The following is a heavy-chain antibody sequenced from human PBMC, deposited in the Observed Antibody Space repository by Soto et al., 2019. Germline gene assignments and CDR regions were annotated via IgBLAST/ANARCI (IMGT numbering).Heavy chain of an antibody. CDR3: AGGGRHSDYYYYYGMDV. V-gene: IGHV1-46*01. CDR1: GYTFTIYY. CDR2: INTSGGSP. Sequence: QVQLVQSGAEVKKPGASVKVSCKAFGYTFTIYYIHWVRQAPGQGLEWMGVINTSGGSPTYAQKFQDRFTMTRDTSTSTVYMELSSLRSEDTAVYYCAGGGRHSDYYYYYGMDVWGQGTTVTVSS. J-gene: IGHJ6*02. D-gene: IGHD3-16*01.